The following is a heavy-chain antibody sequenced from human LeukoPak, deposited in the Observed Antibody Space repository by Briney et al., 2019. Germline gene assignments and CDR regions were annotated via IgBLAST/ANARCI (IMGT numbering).Heavy chain of an antibody. D-gene: IGHD5-12*01. CDR2: INPNSGGT. CDR1: GYTFTGYY. CDR3: ARDPQSFSGYDQGFDY. V-gene: IGHV1-2*06. Sequence: WASVKVSCKASGYTFTGYYMHWVRQAPGQGLEWMGRINPNSGGTNYAQKFQGRVTMTRDTSISTAYMELSRLRSDDTAVYYCARDPQSFSGYDQGFDYWGQGTLVTVSS. J-gene: IGHJ4*02.